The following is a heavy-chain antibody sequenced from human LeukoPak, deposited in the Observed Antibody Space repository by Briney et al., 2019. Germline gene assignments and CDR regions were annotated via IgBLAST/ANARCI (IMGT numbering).Heavy chain of an antibody. V-gene: IGHV4-61*01. J-gene: IGHJ5*01. D-gene: IGHD4/OR15-4a*01. CDR1: GGSVSSSTNY. CDR3: ASLLGPWYIDS. Sequence: SETLSLTCTVSGGSVSSSTNYWSWIRQPPGEGLEWVGYLHYSGSTNYNPSLKSRVTISVDTSKNQFSLKLSSVTAADTAVYYCASLLGPWYIDSWGQGTLVTVSS. CDR2: LHYSGST.